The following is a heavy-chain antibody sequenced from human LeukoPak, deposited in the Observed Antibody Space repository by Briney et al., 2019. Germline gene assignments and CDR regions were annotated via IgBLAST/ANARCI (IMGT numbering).Heavy chain of an antibody. J-gene: IGHJ4*02. Sequence: SETLCLTCAVSGGSISSHYWSWIRQPPGKGLDWVGYVYYSGSTNYNPSLKSRVIISVDASKNQFPLKLNSVAAADTAVYYCARRSGSYWGEFDYWGQGTLVTVSS. V-gene: IGHV4-59*08. D-gene: IGHD1-26*01. CDR1: GGSISSHY. CDR3: ARRSGSYWGEFDY. CDR2: VYYSGST.